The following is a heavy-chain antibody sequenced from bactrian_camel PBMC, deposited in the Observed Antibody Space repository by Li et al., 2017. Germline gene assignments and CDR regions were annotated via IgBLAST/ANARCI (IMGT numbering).Heavy chain of an antibody. Sequence: QVQLVESGGGLVQAGGSLRLSCATSGFKQNTAFMRWVRQAPGKEREGVAAIHTGGDISYADSVKGRFTIAQDNFKNTLYLEMTNLRPDDSGMYYCAAGSSRGVPFRERGYPYWGQGTQVTVS. CDR1: GFKQNTAF. CDR2: IHTGGDI. J-gene: IGHJ4*01. CDR3: AAGSSRGVPFRERGYPY. D-gene: IGHD3*01. V-gene: IGHV3S26*01.